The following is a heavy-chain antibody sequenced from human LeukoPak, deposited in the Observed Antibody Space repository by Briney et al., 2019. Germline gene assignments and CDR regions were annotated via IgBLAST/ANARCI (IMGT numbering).Heavy chain of an antibody. Sequence: PGGSLRLSCGASGFTFSRYSMNWVRQAPGKGLEWVSSISSSGSYIYYADSVKGRFTISRDNSKNTLFLQFNSLRADDTAVYYCAKGRGTTVTAAANYWGQGTLVTVSS. CDR2: ISSSGSYI. V-gene: IGHV3-21*04. CDR1: GFTFSRYS. J-gene: IGHJ4*02. CDR3: AKGRGTTVTAAANY. D-gene: IGHD4-17*01.